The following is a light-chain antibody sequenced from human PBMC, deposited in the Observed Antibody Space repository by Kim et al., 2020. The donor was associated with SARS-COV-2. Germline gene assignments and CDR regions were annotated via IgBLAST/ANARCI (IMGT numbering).Light chain of an antibody. CDR1: RNLLYSSNNKNY. V-gene: IGKV4-1*01. J-gene: IGKJ2*01. CDR2: WAS. CDR3: QQYYSTPHT. Sequence: DIVMTQSPDSLAVSLGERATLNCKSSRNLLYSSNNKNYLAWFRQKPGQPPKLLIYWASTRESGVPDRFSGSGSGTDFTLAISSLQAEDVAVYYCQQYYSTPHTFGQGTKLEIK.